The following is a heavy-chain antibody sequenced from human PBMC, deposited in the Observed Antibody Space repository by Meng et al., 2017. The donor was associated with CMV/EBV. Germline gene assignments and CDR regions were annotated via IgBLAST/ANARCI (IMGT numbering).Heavy chain of an antibody. V-gene: IGHV3-30-3*01. D-gene: IGHD1-26*01. CDR2: ISYDGSNK. CDR3: ARESFGSHFDY. Sequence: GGPLRLSCAASGFTFSSYAMHWVRQAPGKGLEWVAVISYDGSNKYYADSVKGRFTISRDNSKNTLYLQMNSLRAEDTAVYYCARESFGSHFDYWGQGTLVTVSS. J-gene: IGHJ4*02. CDR1: GFTFSSYA.